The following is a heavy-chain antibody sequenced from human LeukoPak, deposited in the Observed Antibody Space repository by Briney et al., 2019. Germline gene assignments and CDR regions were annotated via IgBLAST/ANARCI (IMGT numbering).Heavy chain of an antibody. CDR1: GFTFSSYA. Sequence: GGSLRLSCAASGFTFSSYAMSWVRQAPGKGLEWVSAISGSGGSTYYADSVKGRFTISSDNSKNTLYLQMNSLRAEDTAVYYCAKGPYDSSGYYYPWDYWGQGTLVTVSS. CDR3: AKGPYDSSGYYYPWDY. D-gene: IGHD3-22*01. J-gene: IGHJ4*02. CDR2: ISGSGGST. V-gene: IGHV3-23*01.